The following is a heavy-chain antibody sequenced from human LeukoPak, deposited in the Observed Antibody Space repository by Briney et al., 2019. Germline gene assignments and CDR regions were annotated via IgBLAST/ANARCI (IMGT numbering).Heavy chain of an antibody. Sequence: GGSLRLSCAASWFTVSSNYMSWVRQAPGKGLEWVSVIYSGGSTYYADSVKGRFTISRDNSKNTLYLQMNNLRAEDTAVYYCARDRGGNYFDYWGQGTLVTVSS. D-gene: IGHD3-16*01. CDR3: ARDRGGNYFDY. CDR2: IYSGGST. CDR1: WFTVSSNY. V-gene: IGHV3-53*01. J-gene: IGHJ4*02.